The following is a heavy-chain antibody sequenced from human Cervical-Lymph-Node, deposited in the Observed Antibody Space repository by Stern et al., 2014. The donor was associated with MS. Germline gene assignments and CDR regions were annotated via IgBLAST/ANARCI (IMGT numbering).Heavy chain of an antibody. CDR2: ISSSGSDE. CDR3: ARDRGRLRFLEVANDY. V-gene: IGHV3-11*01. CDR1: GFTFRDYY. Sequence: QVQLVESGGGLVKPGGSLRLSCAASGFTFRDYYMTWIRQAPGKGLEWISYISSSGSDEYYADSVKGRFTISRDNANNSLYLQMHSLRVEDTAVYYCARDRGRLRFLEVANDYWGQGTLVTVSS. D-gene: IGHD3-3*01. J-gene: IGHJ4*02.